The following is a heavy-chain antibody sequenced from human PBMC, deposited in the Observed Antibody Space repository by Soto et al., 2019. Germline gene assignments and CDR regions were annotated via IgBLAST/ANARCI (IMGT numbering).Heavy chain of an antibody. V-gene: IGHV1-2*02. CDR2: INPHTGVT. CDR3: AREGGAAPGARREWYLDL. D-gene: IGHD6-25*01. Sequence: QVHLVQSGAEVKKPGASVTVSCKTSGYTLTDYYMHWVRQAPGQGLEWMAWINPHTGVTGIAERLQGRVTKTRDTSTNTAHMGLTSLTSDDTAIYYCAREGGAAPGARREWYLDLWGRGSLVTVSS. CDR1: GYTLTDYY. J-gene: IGHJ2*01.